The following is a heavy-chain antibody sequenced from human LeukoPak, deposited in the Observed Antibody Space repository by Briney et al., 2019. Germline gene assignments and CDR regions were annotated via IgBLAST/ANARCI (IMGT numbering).Heavy chain of an antibody. CDR1: GFIFSSYW. D-gene: IGHD3-22*01. V-gene: IGHV3-7*01. J-gene: IGHJ4*02. CDR3: TKRGVVIRVILVGFHKEAQYFDS. CDR2: IKQDGSET. Sequence: PGGSLRLSCAASGFIFSSYWMSWVRQAPGKGLEWVANIKQDGSETYYVDSLKGRFTISRDNAKNSLYLQMNSLRAEDTAVYYCTKRGVVIRVILVGFHKEAQYFDSWGQGALVTVSS.